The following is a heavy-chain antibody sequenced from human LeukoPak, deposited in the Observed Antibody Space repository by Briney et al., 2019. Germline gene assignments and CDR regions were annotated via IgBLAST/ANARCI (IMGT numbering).Heavy chain of an antibody. CDR1: GFTFSDYY. Sequence: PGGSLRLSCAASGFTFSDYYMSWIRQAPGKGLEWVSYISSSGSTIYYADSVKGRFTISRDNAKNSLYLQMNSLRAEDTAVYCCARDQKSGGYEGMDVWGQGTTVTVSS. CDR3: ARDQKSGGYEGMDV. J-gene: IGHJ6*02. V-gene: IGHV3-11*01. D-gene: IGHD3-10*01. CDR2: ISSSGSTI.